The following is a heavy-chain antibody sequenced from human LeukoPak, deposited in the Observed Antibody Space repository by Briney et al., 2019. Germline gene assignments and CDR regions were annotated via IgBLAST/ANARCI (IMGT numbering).Heavy chain of an antibody. CDR3: VKIPIQLWFGDAFDI. Sequence: GGSLILSCSASGFTFSSYAMHWVRQAPGKGLEYVSAISSNGGSTYYADSVKGRFTISRDNSKNTLYLQMSSLRAEDTAVYYCVKIPIQLWFGDAFDIWGQGTTVTVSS. D-gene: IGHD5-18*01. J-gene: IGHJ3*02. CDR1: GFTFSSYA. V-gene: IGHV3-64D*06. CDR2: ISSNGGST.